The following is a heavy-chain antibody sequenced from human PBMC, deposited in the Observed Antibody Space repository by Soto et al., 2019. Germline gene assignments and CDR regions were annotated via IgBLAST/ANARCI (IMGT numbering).Heavy chain of an antibody. CDR2: ISAYNGNT. CDR1: GYTFTSYA. J-gene: IGHJ4*02. Sequence: QVQLVQSGAEVKKPGASVKVSCKASGYTFTSYAISWVRQAPGHGLEWMGWISAYNGNTNYAQKLQGRVTITTDTATSTAYMELRSLRSDDTAVYYWARDAAAGLNDSWGQGTLVTVSS. CDR3: ARDAAAGLNDS. V-gene: IGHV1-18*01. D-gene: IGHD6-13*01.